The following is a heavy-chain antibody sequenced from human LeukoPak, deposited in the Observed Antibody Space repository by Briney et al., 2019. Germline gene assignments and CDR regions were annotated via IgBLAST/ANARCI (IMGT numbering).Heavy chain of an antibody. CDR3: ARDRHYDSGSDGFDP. J-gene: IGHJ5*02. V-gene: IGHV3-11*04. CDR2: ISGNGRDI. CDR1: GFTFSDNY. D-gene: IGHD3-10*01. Sequence: PGGSLRLSCAASGFTFSDNYMTWVRQAPGRGLEWLSYISGNGRDIQYADSVKGRFTISRDNSKNTLYLQMNSLRAEDTAVYYCARDRHYDSGSDGFDPWGQGTLVTVSS.